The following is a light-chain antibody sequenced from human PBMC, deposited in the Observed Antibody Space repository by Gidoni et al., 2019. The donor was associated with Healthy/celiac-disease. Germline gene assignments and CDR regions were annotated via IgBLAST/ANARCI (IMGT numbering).Light chain of an antibody. J-gene: IGKJ1*01. Sequence: DIQLIRSPSTLSASVGDRVTITCRASQSSSSWLAWYQQKPGKAPKLLLYKASSLESGVPSRFSGSGSGTEFTFTISCLQPDDYATYYCQQYNSYSEWTFGQGTKVEIK. CDR3: QQYNSYSEWT. CDR1: QSSSSW. CDR2: KAS. V-gene: IGKV1-5*03.